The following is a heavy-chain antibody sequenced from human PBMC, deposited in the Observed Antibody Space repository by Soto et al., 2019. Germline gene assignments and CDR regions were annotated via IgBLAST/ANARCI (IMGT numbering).Heavy chain of an antibody. D-gene: IGHD5-12*01. Sequence: QVQLQESGPGLLKPAETLSLTCTDSGGSVSSGSYYWTWIRQPPGKGLEWLGYIYYSGTTNYNPHPKTRPTISVDTSRDQFSLPLSSVTAAETAVHFCASTYSTITACQAHAIAVWGQGTTVTVSS. V-gene: IGHV4-61*01. CDR3: ASTYSTITACQAHAIAV. CDR2: IYYSGTT. CDR1: GGSVSSGSYY. J-gene: IGHJ6*02.